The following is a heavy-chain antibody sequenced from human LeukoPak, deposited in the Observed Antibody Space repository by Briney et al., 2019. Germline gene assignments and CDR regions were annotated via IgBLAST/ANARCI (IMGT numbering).Heavy chain of an antibody. J-gene: IGHJ5*02. CDR1: GFTVSSNY. Sequence: PGGSLRLSCAASGFTVSSNYMSWVRQAPGKGLEWVSVIYSGGSTYYADSVKGRFTISRDNSKNTLYLQMNSLRAEDTAVYYCARDSGSYPNWFDPWGRGTLVTVSS. CDR3: ARDSGSYPNWFDP. CDR2: IYSGGST. V-gene: IGHV3-66*01. D-gene: IGHD1-26*01.